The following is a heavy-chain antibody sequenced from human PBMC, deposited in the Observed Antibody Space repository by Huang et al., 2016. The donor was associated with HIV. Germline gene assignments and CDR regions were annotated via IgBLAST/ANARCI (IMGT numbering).Heavy chain of an antibody. CDR1: GFTLTTFS. D-gene: IGHD4-17*01. J-gene: IGHJ5*02. CDR3: VRIGYGENSYGSGYFDP. Sequence: EVQLVESGGGLVQPGGSLRLSCAASGFTLTTFSMNWVRQAPGRGVHGVASIKVPGTHIDDADSVEGRFTISRDNTRNSLYLQLNSLRAEDTAVYYCVRIGYGENSYGSGYFDPWGQGTLVAVSS. V-gene: IGHV3-21*01. CDR2: IKVPGTHI.